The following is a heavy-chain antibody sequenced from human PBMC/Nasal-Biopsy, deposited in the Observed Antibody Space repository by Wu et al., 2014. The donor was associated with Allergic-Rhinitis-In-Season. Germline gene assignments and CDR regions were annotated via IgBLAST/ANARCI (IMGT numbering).Heavy chain of an antibody. V-gene: IGHV4-59*01. CDR2: VSYSGLT. D-gene: IGHD3-16*01. J-gene: IGHJ3*02. CDR1: SPYY. CDR3: ARSQYYYDKVHAFDI. Sequence: SPYYWSWIRQPPGKGLEWIGYVSYSGLTNYNPSLNSRVSMSVGTSSFSLKLTSVTAADTAVYFCARSQYYYDKVHAFDIWGQGTVVTVSS.